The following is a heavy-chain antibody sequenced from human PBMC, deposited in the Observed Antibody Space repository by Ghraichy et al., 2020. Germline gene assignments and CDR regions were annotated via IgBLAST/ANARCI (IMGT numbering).Heavy chain of an antibody. D-gene: IGHD4-17*01. CDR1: GYTFTGYY. CDR3: VRGRDGDYDAFDI. V-gene: IGHV1-2*05. CDR2: INPNNGGT. Sequence: ASVKVSCKASGYTFTGYYMHWVRQAPGQGLEWMGRINPNNGGTNYAQKFQGRVTMTRDTSISTAYMELSRLRSDDTVVYYCVRGRDGDYDAFDIWGQGTMVTVSS. J-gene: IGHJ3*02.